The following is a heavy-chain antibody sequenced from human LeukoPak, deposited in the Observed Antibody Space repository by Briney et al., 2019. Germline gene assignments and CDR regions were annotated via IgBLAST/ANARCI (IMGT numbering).Heavy chain of an antibody. D-gene: IGHD3-10*01. V-gene: IGHV5-10-1*01. Sequence: GESLKISCKGSGYRFTSYWISWVRQMAGNGLEWLGRIDPSDSYTNYSPSFQGHVTISADKSFSTAYLQWSSLKASDTAMYYCARTYGSGIGNAFDIWGQGTMVTVSS. CDR3: ARTYGSGIGNAFDI. CDR2: IDPSDSYT. J-gene: IGHJ3*02. CDR1: GYRFTSYW.